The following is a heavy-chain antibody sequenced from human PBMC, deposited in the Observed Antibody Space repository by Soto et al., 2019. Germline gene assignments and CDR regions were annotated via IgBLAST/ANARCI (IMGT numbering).Heavy chain of an antibody. Sequence: GGSLRLSCAASGFTFSSYAMHWVRQAPGKGLEWVAVISLDGSNKHYADSVKGRFTISRDNSKNTLYLQMDSLRADDTAVYYCARDVSEWAQYCYAMDVWGQGTTVTVSS. CDR2: ISLDGSNK. D-gene: IGHD1-26*01. CDR3: ARDVSEWAQYCYAMDV. V-gene: IGHV3-30-3*01. CDR1: GFTFSSYA. J-gene: IGHJ6*02.